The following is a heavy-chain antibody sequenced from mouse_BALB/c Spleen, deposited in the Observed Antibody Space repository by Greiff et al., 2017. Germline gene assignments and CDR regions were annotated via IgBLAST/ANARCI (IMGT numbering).Heavy chain of an antibody. Sequence: QVQLKESGPGLVAPSQSLSITCTVSGFSLTSYGVHWVRQPPGKGLEWLGVIWAGGSTNYNSALMSRLSISKDNSKNQVFLKMNSLQTDDTAMYYCAREGGNYEGFAYWGQGTLVTVSA. CDR1: GFSLTSYG. V-gene: IGHV2-9*02. CDR3: AREGGNYEGFAY. J-gene: IGHJ3*01. D-gene: IGHD2-1*01. CDR2: IWAGGST.